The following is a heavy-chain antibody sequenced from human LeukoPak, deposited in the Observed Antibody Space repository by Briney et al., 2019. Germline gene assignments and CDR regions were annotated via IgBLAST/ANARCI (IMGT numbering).Heavy chain of an antibody. J-gene: IGHJ4*02. D-gene: IGHD6-19*01. CDR1: GGSISSGGFY. CDR2: IYYSGST. CDR3: ARHGGTVTGNYFDY. V-gene: IGHV4-31*03. Sequence: SETLSLTCTVSGGSISSGGFYWSWIRQHPEKGLEWIGYIYYSGSTYYNPSLKSRVTISVDASKNQFSLKLSSVTAADTAVYYCARHGGTVTGNYFDYWGQGTLVSVSS.